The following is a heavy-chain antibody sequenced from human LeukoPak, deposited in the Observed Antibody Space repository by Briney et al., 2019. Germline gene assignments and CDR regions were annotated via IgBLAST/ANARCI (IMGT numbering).Heavy chain of an antibody. CDR2: IYYSGST. V-gene: IGHV4-38-2*02. CDR3: ARDGADLGPGTIRGTRFYYSYLDV. CDR1: DDSISDYY. D-gene: IGHD2-2*01. J-gene: IGHJ6*03. Sequence: PSETLSLTCTVSDDSISDYYRGWIRQPPGKGLEWIGSIYYSGSTYYNPSFVSRGSIVDRSKNQFSLQLHSVTAADPAVYYCARDGADLGPGTIRGTRFYYSYLDVWGKGTAVIVSS.